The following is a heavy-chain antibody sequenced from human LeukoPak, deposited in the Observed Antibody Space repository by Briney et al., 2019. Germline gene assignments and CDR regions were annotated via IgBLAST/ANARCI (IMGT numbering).Heavy chain of an antibody. D-gene: IGHD6-13*01. Sequence: GGSLRLSCAASGFTFSSYAISWVRPAPGKGVECVSAITSSGGTYSADRVKSRVTISKDNSKNTLYLQMKSLRAEDTGVYYCANDYDGYSSSGFDYWGLGTLVTVSS. CDR2: ITSSGGT. V-gene: IGHV3-23*01. CDR1: GFTFSSYA. J-gene: IGHJ4*02. CDR3: ANDYDGYSSSGFDY.